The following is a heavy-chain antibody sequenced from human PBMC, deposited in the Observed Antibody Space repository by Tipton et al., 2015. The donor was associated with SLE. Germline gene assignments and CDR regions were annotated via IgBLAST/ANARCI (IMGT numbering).Heavy chain of an antibody. Sequence: TLSLTCTVSGDSISSTTFYWGWVRQPPGKGLEWIGKIYYSGSSYYSGNTYYNPSLKSRVTISVDASKDQFSLELESVTAADTAVYFCARGLFGWELPYWGQGTLVTVSS. J-gene: IGHJ4*02. CDR2: IYYSGSSYYSGNT. V-gene: IGHV4-39*07. D-gene: IGHD2-15*01. CDR3: ARGLFGWELPY. CDR1: GDSISSTTFY.